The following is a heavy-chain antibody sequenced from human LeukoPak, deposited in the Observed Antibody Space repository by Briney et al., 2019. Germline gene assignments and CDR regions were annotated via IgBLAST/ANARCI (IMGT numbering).Heavy chain of an antibody. J-gene: IGHJ4*02. CDR2: IGYDGTNE. D-gene: IGHD2-2*01. Sequence: GGSLRLSCAASGFTFSSYGMHWVRQAPGKGLEWVELIGYDGTNEYYADSVKGRFTISRDNSKNTLYLQMKSLRAEDTAVYYCARDFYCSRTSCYAPSFDYWDQGTLVTVSS. CDR1: GFTFSSYG. V-gene: IGHV3-33*01. CDR3: ARDFYCSRTSCYAPSFDY.